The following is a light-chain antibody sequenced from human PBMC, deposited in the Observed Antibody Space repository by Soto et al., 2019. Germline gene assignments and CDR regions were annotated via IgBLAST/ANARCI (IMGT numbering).Light chain of an antibody. V-gene: IGKV3-20*01. Sequence: EIVLTQSPGTLSLSPGERATLSCRASQSVSSNYLAWYQQKPGQAPRLLIYGASSRATGIPDRFSGSGSGTDFTLTISRLEPEDFVVYYFQQYDTSLPRTFGQGTNVEIK. CDR3: QQYDTSLPRT. J-gene: IGKJ1*01. CDR2: GAS. CDR1: QSVSSNY.